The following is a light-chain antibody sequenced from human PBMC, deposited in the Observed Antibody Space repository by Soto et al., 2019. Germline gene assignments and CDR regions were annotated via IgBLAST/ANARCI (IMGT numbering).Light chain of an antibody. CDR2: DAS. Sequence: EIVLTQSPGTLSLSPGERATLSCRASQSVSSSYLAWYQQKPGQAPRLLIYDASSRATGIPDRFSGSGSGTDFPLTISRLEPEDFAVYYCQQYGSAPGTFGQGTKVEIK. CDR3: QQYGSAPGT. CDR1: QSVSSSY. J-gene: IGKJ1*01. V-gene: IGKV3-20*01.